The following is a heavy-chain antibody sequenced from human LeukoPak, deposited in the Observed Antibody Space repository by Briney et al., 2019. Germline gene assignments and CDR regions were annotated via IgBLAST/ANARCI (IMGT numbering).Heavy chain of an antibody. CDR1: GFTFSSYA. Sequence: GGSLRLSCAASGFTFSSYAMSWVRQAPGKGLEWVSAISGSGGSTYYADSVKGRFTISRDNSKNTLYLQMNSLRDEDTAVYYCAKDQAMTTVTTLWFGELSPSSFAYWGQGTLVTVSS. J-gene: IGHJ4*02. D-gene: IGHD3-10*01. CDR3: AKDQAMTTVTTLWFGELSPSSFAY. V-gene: IGHV3-23*01. CDR2: ISGSGGST.